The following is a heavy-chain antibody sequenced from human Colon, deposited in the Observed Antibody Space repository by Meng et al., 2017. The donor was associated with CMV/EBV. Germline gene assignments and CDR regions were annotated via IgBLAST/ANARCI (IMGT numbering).Heavy chain of an antibody. J-gene: IGHJ4*02. CDR1: GFTFSNTW. CDR3: ATGTGKTDFDY. V-gene: IGHV3-15*01. D-gene: IGHD3-10*01. Sequence: AASGFTFSNTWMHWVRQAPGKGLEWVGRVKANAEGATVDYAALVKGRFPISRDDSRTPLFLHMNSLKAEDTAVYSCATGTGKTDFDYWGQGTLVTVSS. CDR2: VKANAEGATV.